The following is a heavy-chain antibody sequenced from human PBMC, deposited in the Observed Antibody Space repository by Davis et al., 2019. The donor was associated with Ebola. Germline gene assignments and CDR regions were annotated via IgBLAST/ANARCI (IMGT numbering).Heavy chain of an antibody. CDR1: GDSFSGYY. CDR2: IPHSGAT. CDR3: ARRDFRSGSYNLGKFDL. V-gene: IGHV4-34*01. J-gene: IGHJ4*02. D-gene: IGHD3-3*01. Sequence: SQTLSLTCEVSGDSFSGYYWTWIRQSQGTGLEWIGDIPHSGATNYKPSLRSRVPMSADTSKNQFSLNRISVTAADTSLDYCARRDFRSGSYNLGKFDLWGQGTLVAVSS.